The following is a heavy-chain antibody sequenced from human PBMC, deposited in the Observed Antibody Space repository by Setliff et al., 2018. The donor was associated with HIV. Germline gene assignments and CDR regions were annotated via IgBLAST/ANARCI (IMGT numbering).Heavy chain of an antibody. V-gene: IGHV3-53*01. D-gene: IGHD2-2*02. Sequence: GGSLRLSCAASGFSVSRNYMSWVRQAPGKGLEWVSVIYGGGSTNYADSVKGRFTISRDNSKDTLYLQMNSLRAEDAAVYYCAREAYCSSTTCYKGGDRHFGYWGLGTLVTVSS. CDR1: GFSVSRNY. CDR2: IYGGGST. J-gene: IGHJ4*02. CDR3: AREAYCSSTTCYKGGDRHFGY.